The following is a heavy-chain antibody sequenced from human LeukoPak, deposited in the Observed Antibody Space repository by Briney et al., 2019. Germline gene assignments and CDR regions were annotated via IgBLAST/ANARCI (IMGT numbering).Heavy chain of an antibody. CDR1: GGSFSGYY. Sequence: PSETLSLTCAVYGGSFSGYYWSWIRQPPGKGLEWIGEINHSGSTNYNPSLKSRVTISVDTSKNQFSLKLSSVTAADTAVYYCARGISSITMVRGVSWFDPWGQGTLVTVSS. V-gene: IGHV4-34*01. CDR2: INHSGST. D-gene: IGHD3-10*01. CDR3: ARGISSITMVRGVSWFDP. J-gene: IGHJ5*02.